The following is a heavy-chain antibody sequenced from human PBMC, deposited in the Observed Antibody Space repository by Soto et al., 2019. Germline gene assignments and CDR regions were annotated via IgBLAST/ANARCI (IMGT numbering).Heavy chain of an antibody. V-gene: IGHV4-39*01. CDR1: GGSISRSSYY. D-gene: IGHD6-13*01. J-gene: IGHJ6*02. CDR3: ASESIAAADRDYYYYGMDV. CDR2: IYYSGST. Sequence: SEALSVTCTVSGGSISRSSYYWGWIRQPPGKGLEWIGSIYYSGSTYYNPSLKSRVTISVDTSKNQFSLKLSSVTAADTAVYYCASESIAAADRDYYYYGMDVWGQGTTVT.